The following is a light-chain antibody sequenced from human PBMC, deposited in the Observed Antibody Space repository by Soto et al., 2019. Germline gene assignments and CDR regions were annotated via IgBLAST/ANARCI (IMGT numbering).Light chain of an antibody. J-gene: IGLJ2*01. Sequence: QSVLMQPPSMSGAPGQRVTISCTGSSSNIGAGYDVHWYQQLPGTAPKLLIYNNSNRPSGVPDRFSGSKSGTSASLAITGRQAEDETDYYCQSYDSSLSGVVFGGGTKLTVL. CDR3: QSYDSSLSGVV. CDR2: NNS. CDR1: SSNIGAGYD. V-gene: IGLV1-40*01.